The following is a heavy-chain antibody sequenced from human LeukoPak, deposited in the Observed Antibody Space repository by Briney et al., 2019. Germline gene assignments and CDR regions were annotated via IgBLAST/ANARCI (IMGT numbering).Heavy chain of an antibody. J-gene: IGHJ4*02. Sequence: GASLTLSCAASGFTFSSYAMSWVRQAPGKGLEWVSAISGSGGSTYYADSVKGRFTISRDNSKNTLYLQMNSLRAEDTAVYYCAKDRNDGYFDYWGQGTLVTVSS. CDR3: AKDRNDGYFDY. CDR2: ISGSGGST. V-gene: IGHV3-23*01. CDR1: GFTFSSYA.